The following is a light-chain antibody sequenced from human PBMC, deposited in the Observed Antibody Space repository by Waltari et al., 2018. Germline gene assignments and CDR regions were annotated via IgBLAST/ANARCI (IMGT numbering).Light chain of an antibody. Sequence: AIQMTQSPSSLPASVGDRVTITCRASQDIRNELGWYQQRPGKAPSLLIYAASNLQGGVPSRFSGSGSGTDFTLTINCLQPEDFATYYCLQDHGYPRTFGQGTKLEIK. V-gene: IGKV1-6*01. CDR3: LQDHGYPRT. CDR2: AAS. CDR1: QDIRNE. J-gene: IGKJ2*01.